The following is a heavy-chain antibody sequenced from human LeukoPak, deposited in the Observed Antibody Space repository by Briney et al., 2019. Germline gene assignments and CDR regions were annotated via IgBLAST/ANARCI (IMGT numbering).Heavy chain of an antibody. CDR3: AKDLGTMYYYDSSALGDAFDI. D-gene: IGHD3-22*01. CDR1: GFTFSSYG. V-gene: IGHV3-30*18. CDR2: ISYDGSNK. J-gene: IGHJ3*02. Sequence: GGSLRLSCAASGFTFSSYGMHWVRQAPGKGLEWVAVISYDGSNKYYADSVKGRFTISRDNSKNTLYLQMNSLRAEDTAVYYCAKDLGTMYYYDSSALGDAFDIWGQGTMVTVSS.